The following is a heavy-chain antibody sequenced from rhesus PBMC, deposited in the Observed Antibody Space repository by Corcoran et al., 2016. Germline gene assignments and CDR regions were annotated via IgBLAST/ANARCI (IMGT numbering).Heavy chain of an antibody. CDR2: IYWNDDK. CDR3: ARRWKDTVGTVFDY. Sequence: QVTLKESGPALVNPTQTLTLTCTFSGFSLSTSGMGVGWLRQPSRQTLEWLAHIYWNDDKYSRTSLKSRLTISKDTSKTQVVLTMTNMDPVDTATYYCARRWKDTVGTVFDYWGQGVLVTVSS. CDR1: GFSLSTSGMG. D-gene: IGHD5-30*01. J-gene: IGHJ4*01. V-gene: IGHV2-1*01.